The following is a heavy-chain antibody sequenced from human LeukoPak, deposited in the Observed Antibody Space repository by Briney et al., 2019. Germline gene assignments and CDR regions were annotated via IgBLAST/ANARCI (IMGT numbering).Heavy chain of an antibody. Sequence: GGSLTLSCAASGFSVSSKYMSWVRQAPGKGLEWVSVIHNNGGTYFADSVQGRFTMSRDNSKNTVSLQMNSLRADDTAMYYCARLTFVWGHGTMVTVSS. J-gene: IGHJ3*01. CDR2: IHNNGGT. CDR3: ARLTFV. CDR1: GFSVSSKY. V-gene: IGHV3-53*01.